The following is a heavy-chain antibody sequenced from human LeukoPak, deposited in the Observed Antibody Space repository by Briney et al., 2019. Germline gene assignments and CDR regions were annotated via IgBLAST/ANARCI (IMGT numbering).Heavy chain of an antibody. D-gene: IGHD2-2*02. V-gene: IGHV3-21*01. Sequence: PGGSLRLSCATSGFTFSTYAMTWVRQAPGKGLEWVSAIDIYSTKTNYVDSVKGRFTISRDNAKNSLYLQMNSLRAEDTAVYYCARWDNVVVPAAIADDYWGQGTLVTVSS. CDR2: IDIYSTKT. CDR3: ARWDNVVVPAAIADDY. CDR1: GFTFSTYA. J-gene: IGHJ4*02.